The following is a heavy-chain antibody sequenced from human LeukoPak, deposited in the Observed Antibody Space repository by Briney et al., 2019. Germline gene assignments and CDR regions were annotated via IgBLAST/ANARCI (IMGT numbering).Heavy chain of an antibody. CDR3: GRDPNGDYVGAFDF. Sequence: GGSLRLSCAASGFYFSSYAMTWVRQAPGKGLEWVSSIRGGGGASYTDSVKGRFTMSRDNSKSTLYLQMNSLRAEDTAIYYCGRDPNGDYVGAFDFWGQGTLVTVSS. J-gene: IGHJ3*01. CDR2: IRGGGGA. D-gene: IGHD4-17*01. CDR1: GFYFSSYA. V-gene: IGHV3-23*01.